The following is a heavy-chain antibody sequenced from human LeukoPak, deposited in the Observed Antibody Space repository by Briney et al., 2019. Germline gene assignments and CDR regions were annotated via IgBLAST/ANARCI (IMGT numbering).Heavy chain of an antibody. Sequence: SGTLSLTCTVSGDPIMSYSWTWIRQPAGKGLEWIGRIHLSGSTDYKPSLKSRVNISLDKSKNQFSLKLNSVTAADSALYYCARGRLSVASIVAFDYWGQGALVAVSS. D-gene: IGHD6-19*01. J-gene: IGHJ4*02. CDR2: IHLSGST. V-gene: IGHV4-4*07. CDR3: ARGRLSVASIVAFDY. CDR1: GDPIMSYS.